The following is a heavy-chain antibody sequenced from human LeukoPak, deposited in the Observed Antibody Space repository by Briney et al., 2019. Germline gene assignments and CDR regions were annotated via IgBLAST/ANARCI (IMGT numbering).Heavy chain of an antibody. J-gene: IGHJ4*02. D-gene: IGHD6-19*01. CDR3: AKDSVPGRAVAGFCMD. Sequence: PGGSLRLSCAASGFTFSSYGMSWVRQAPGKGLEWVSAISGSGGSTYYADSVKGRFTISRDNSKNTLYLQMNSLRAEDTAVYYCAKDSVPGRAVAGFCMDWGQGTLVTVSS. CDR2: ISGSGGST. CDR1: GFTFSSYG. V-gene: IGHV3-23*01.